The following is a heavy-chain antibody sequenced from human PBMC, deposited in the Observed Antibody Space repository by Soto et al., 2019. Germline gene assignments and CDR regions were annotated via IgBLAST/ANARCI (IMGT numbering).Heavy chain of an antibody. CDR1: GFTFSSYD. D-gene: IGHD2-2*01. CDR3: ARCAVPAAFYFGAGFPMDV. CDR2: IGTAGDT. V-gene: IGHV3-13*01. Sequence: GGSLRLSCAASGFTFSSYDMHWVRQATGKGLEWVSAIGTAGDTYYPGSVKGRFTISRENAKNSLYLQMNSLRAGDTAVYYCARCAVPAAFYFGAGFPMDVWGKGTTVTVSS. J-gene: IGHJ6*03.